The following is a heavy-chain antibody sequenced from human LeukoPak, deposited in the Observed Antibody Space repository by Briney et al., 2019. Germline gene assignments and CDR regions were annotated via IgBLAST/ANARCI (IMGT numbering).Heavy chain of an antibody. CDR1: GFTFSSYA. CDR3: AKDHESSYGYNFDY. J-gene: IGHJ4*02. CDR2: ISYDGSNK. Sequence: PGGSLRLSCAASGFTFSSYAMHWVRQAPGKGLGWVAVISYDGSNKYYADSVKGRFTISRDNSKNTLYLQMNSLRAEDTAVYYCAKDHESSYGYNFDYWGQGTLVTVSS. V-gene: IGHV3-30*04. D-gene: IGHD5-18*01.